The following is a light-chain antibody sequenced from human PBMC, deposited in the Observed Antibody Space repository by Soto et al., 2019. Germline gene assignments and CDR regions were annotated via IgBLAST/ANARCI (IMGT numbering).Light chain of an antibody. J-gene: IGKJ2*01. CDR2: GAS. CDR3: QHYGSSPAMYT. Sequence: EIVLTQSPGTLSLSPGERATLSCRASQSVSSSYLAWYQQKPGQAPRLLIYGASSRATGIPDRFSGSGSGTDFTLTISRLEPEDLAVYYCQHYGSSPAMYTFGQGTKLEIK. V-gene: IGKV3-20*01. CDR1: QSVSSSY.